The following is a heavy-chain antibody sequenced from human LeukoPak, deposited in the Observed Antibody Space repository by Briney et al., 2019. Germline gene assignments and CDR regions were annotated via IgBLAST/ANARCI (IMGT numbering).Heavy chain of an antibody. Sequence: GSLRLSCASSGFTLSSYAISWVRQAPREGLEWVSGICGSGGSTYYADSVKGRFTISRDNSKNTLYLQMNSLRAEDTAVYYCAKVALTMIVVVNIFDYWGQGTLVTVSS. J-gene: IGHJ4*02. CDR2: ICGSGGST. CDR1: GFTLSSYA. D-gene: IGHD3-22*01. CDR3: AKVALTMIVVVNIFDY. V-gene: IGHV3-23*01.